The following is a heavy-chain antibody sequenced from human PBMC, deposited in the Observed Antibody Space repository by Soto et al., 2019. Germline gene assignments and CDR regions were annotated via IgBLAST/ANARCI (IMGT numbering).Heavy chain of an antibody. D-gene: IGHD1-26*01. CDR2: INHSGST. CDR1: GGSFSGYY. V-gene: IGHV4-34*01. CDR3: ARAALSGSYYYYYYYGMDV. Sequence: ASDTLSLTCAVYGGSFSGYYWSWIRQPPGKGLEWIGEINHSGSTNYNPSLKSRVTISVDTSKNQFSLKLSSVTAADTAVYYCARAALSGSYYYYYYYGMDVWGQGTTVTVSS. J-gene: IGHJ6*02.